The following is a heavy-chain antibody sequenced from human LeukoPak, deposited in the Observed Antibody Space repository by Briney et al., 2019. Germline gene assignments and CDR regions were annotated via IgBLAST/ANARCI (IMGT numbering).Heavy chain of an antibody. V-gene: IGHV4-61*02. D-gene: IGHD5-18*01. CDR2: IYASGST. CDR3: ARDGTAMVSASSDY. J-gene: IGHJ4*02. Sequence: PSQTLSLTCTVSGGSIRSGSYFWSWIRQPAGKGLEWIGRIYASGSTNCNPSLKSRVTISVDTSKNQFSLKLSSVTAADTAVYYCARDGTAMVSASSDYWGQGTLVTVSS. CDR1: GGSIRSGSYF.